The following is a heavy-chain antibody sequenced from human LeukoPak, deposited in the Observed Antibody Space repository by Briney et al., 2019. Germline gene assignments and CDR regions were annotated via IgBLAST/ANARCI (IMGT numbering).Heavy chain of an antibody. CDR1: GFTFSSYS. CDR2: ISSSSSYI. D-gene: IGHD6-13*01. V-gene: IGHV3-21*01. CDR3: ARDRGVGIGAFDI. J-gene: IGHJ3*02. Sequence: GGSLRLSCAASGFTFSSYSMNWVRQAPGKGLEWVSSISSSSSYIYYADSVKGRFTISRDNDKNSLYLQMNSLRAEDTAVYYCARDRGVGIGAFDIWGQGTMVTVSS.